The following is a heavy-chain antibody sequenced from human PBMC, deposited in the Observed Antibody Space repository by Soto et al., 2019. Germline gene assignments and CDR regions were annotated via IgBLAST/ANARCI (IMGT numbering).Heavy chain of an antibody. CDR1: GFTFSSYW. J-gene: IGHJ4*02. Sequence: EVQLVESGGGLVQPGVSLRLSCAASGFTFSSYWMSWVRQAPGKGLEWVANIKEDGSDMYYVDSVKGRFTISRDNAKNSLYLQMNSLRAEDTAVYYCATEVWVYYDFWSGYSDYWGQGTLVTVSS. CDR2: IKEDGSDM. CDR3: ATEVWVYYDFWSGYSDY. D-gene: IGHD3-3*01. V-gene: IGHV3-7*01.